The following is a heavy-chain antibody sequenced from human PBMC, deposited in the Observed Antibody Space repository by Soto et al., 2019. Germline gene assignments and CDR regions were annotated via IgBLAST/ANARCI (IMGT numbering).Heavy chain of an antibody. CDR1: GFSLTTSGVG. D-gene: IGHD3-3*01. CDR2: IYWDADK. CDR3: AHRVLRTVFGLVTTTAIYFDF. J-gene: IGHJ4*02. Sequence: QITLNESGPTQVKPRQTLTLTCTFSGFSLTTSGVGVGWIRQSPGKAPEWLALIYWDADKRYSPSLKSRLTITKDTSKNQVVLTMADLDPADTATYYCAHRVLRTVFGLVTTTAIYFDFWVQGTPVAVSS. V-gene: IGHV2-5*02.